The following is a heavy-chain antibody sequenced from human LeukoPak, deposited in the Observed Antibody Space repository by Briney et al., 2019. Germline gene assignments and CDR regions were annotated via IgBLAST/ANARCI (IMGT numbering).Heavy chain of an antibody. V-gene: IGHV4-59*08. Sequence: PSETLSLTCTVSGGSFRSYNWSGFRHPPGKGLEWIGYIYYSGSTNYNPSLKSRVTISVDTSKNQFSLKLSSVTAADTAVYYCASTHYYDSSGYYLGYWGQGTLVTVSS. D-gene: IGHD3-22*01. J-gene: IGHJ4*02. CDR3: ASTHYYDSSGYYLGY. CDR2: IYYSGST. CDR1: GGSFRSYN.